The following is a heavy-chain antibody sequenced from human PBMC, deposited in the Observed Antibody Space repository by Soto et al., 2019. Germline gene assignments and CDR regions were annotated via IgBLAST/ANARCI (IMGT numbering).Heavy chain of an antibody. CDR1: GFTFSSYS. D-gene: IGHD3-3*01. V-gene: IGHV3-48*01. CDR3: ARYWKRFTIFGVATRTFDI. J-gene: IGHJ3*02. CDR2: ISSSSSTI. Sequence: SGGSLRLSCAASGFTFSSYSMNWVRQAPGKGLEWVSYISSSSSTIYYADSVKGRFTISRDNAKNSLYLQMNSLRAEDTAVYYCARYWKRFTIFGVATRTFDIWGQGTMVTVSS.